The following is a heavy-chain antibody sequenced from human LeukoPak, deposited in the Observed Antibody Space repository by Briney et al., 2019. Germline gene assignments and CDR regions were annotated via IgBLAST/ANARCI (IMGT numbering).Heavy chain of an antibody. CDR2: ISRRSDDI. J-gene: IGHJ3*02. D-gene: IGHD1-26*01. Sequence: GGSLRLSCVGSGFTFSSYGMNWVRQAPGKGLEWVSFISRRSDDINADFVKGRFTISRDNAKNSLYLEMTSLRAEDTAVYYCARGGIITSYAFEIWGQGTMVTVSS. CDR1: GFTFSSYG. V-gene: IGHV3-21*05. CDR3: ARGGIITSYAFEI.